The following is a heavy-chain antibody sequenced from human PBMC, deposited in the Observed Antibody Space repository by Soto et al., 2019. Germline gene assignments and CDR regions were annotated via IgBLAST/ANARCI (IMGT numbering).Heavy chain of an antibody. CDR1: GGNFSSYA. Sequence: SVKVSCKASGGNFSSYAISWVRQAPGQGLEWMGGIIPIFGTANYAQKFQGRVTITADKSTSTAYMELSSLRSEDSAVYYCARDLYDSSGQTPIAWFDPWGQGTLVTVSS. V-gene: IGHV1-69*06. CDR2: IIPIFGTA. CDR3: ARDLYDSSGQTPIAWFDP. D-gene: IGHD3-22*01. J-gene: IGHJ5*02.